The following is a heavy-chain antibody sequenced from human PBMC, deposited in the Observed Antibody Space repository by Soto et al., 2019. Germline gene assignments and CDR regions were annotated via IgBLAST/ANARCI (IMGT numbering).Heavy chain of an antibody. CDR1: GDSVSSNSAA. V-gene: IGHV6-1*01. Sequence: SPTLSLTCAISGDSVSSNSAAWNWIRQSPSRGLEWLGRTYYRSKWYNDYAVSVKSRITINPDTSKNQFSLQLNSVTPEDTAVYYCARDLIVVVPAAMNGMDVWGQGTTVTVSS. D-gene: IGHD2-2*01. CDR3: ARDLIVVVPAAMNGMDV. CDR2: TYYRSKWYN. J-gene: IGHJ6*02.